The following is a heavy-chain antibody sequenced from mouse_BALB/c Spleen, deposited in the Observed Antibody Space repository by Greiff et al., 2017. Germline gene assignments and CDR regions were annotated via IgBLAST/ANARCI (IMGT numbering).Heavy chain of an antibody. CDR3: ARKGRTGPFDY. V-gene: IGHV1-87*01. J-gene: IGHJ2*01. D-gene: IGHD1-1*01. Sequence: VQVVESGAELARPGASVKLSCKASGYTFTSYWMQWVKQRPGQGLEWIGAIYPGDGDTRYTQKFKGKATLTADKSSSTAYMQLSSLASEDSAVYYCARKGRTGPFDYWGQGTTLTVSS. CDR2: IYPGDGDT. CDR1: GYTFTSYW.